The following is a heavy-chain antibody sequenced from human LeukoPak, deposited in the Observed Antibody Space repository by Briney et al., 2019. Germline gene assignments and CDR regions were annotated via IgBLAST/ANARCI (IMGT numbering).Heavy chain of an antibody. D-gene: IGHD3-3*01. CDR1: GFTFSSYW. CDR2: INSDGSST. J-gene: IGHJ3*02. V-gene: IGHV3-74*01. CDR3: ARDPYYDFWSDYGTEAFDI. Sequence: GGSLRLSCAASGFTFSSYWMHWVRQAPGKGLVWVSRINSDGSSTSYADSVKGRFTISRDNAKNTLYLQMNSLRAEDTAVYYCARDPYYDFWSDYGTEAFDIWGQGTMVTVSP.